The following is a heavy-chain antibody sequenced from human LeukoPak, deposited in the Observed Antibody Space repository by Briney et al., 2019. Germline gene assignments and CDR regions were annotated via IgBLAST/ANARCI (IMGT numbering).Heavy chain of an antibody. CDR3: AHTYYYDSSGYYRGWYFDL. CDR2: IYWDDDK. CDR1: GFSLSTSGVG. D-gene: IGHD3-22*01. Sequence: SGPTRVNPTQTLTLTCTFSGFSLSTSGVGVGWIRQPPGKALEWLALIYWDDDKRYSPSLKSRLTITQDTSKNQVVLTMTDMDPVDTATYYCAHTYYYDSSGYYRGWYFDLWGSGTLHTVSS. J-gene: IGHJ2*01. V-gene: IGHV2-5*02.